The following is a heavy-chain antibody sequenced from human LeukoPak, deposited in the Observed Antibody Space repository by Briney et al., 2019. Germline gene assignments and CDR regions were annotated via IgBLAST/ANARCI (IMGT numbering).Heavy chain of an antibody. CDR2: ISGSGGST. V-gene: IGHV3-23*01. D-gene: IGHD3-10*01. J-gene: IGHJ6*02. CDR3: AKEYGSGIYYYGMDV. CDR1: GFTFSSYA. Sequence: GGSLRLSCAASGFTFSSYAMSWVRQAPGKGLEWVSAISGSGGSTYYADSVKGWFTISRDNSKNTLYLQMNSLRAEDTAVYYCAKEYGSGIYYYGMDVWGQGTTVTVSS.